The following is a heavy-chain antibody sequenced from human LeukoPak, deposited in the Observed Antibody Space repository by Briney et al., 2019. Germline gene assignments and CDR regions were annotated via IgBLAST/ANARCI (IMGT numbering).Heavy chain of an antibody. CDR1: GFTFSSYA. Sequence: GGSLRLSCAASGFTFSSYAMSWVRQAPGKGLEWVSAISGSVGSTYYADSVKGRFTISRDNSKNTLYLQMNSLRAEDTAVYYCAKGHGLLWFGEEDYWGQGTLVTVSS. CDR2: ISGSVGST. J-gene: IGHJ4*02. CDR3: AKGHGLLWFGEEDY. V-gene: IGHV3-23*01. D-gene: IGHD3-10*01.